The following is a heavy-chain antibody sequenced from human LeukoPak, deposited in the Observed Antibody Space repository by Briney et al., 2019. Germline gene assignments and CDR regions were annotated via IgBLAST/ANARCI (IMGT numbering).Heavy chain of an antibody. CDR2: FDPEDGET. D-gene: IGHD3-16*01. J-gene: IGHJ5*02. CDR1: GYTLTELS. V-gene: IGHV1-24*01. Sequence: GASVKVSCKVSGYTLTELSMHRVRQAPGKGLEWMGGFDPEDGETIYAQKFQGRVTMTEDTSTDTAYMELSSLRSEDTAVYYCATAAGSLMTPNWFDPWGQGTLVTVSS. CDR3: ATAAGSLMTPNWFDP.